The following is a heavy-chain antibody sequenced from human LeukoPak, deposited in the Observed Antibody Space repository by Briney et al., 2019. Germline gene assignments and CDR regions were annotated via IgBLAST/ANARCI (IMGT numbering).Heavy chain of an antibody. V-gene: IGHV4-61*02. Sequence: PSQTLSLTCTVSGGSISSGSYYWSWIRQPAGKGLEWIGRIYTSGSTNYNPSLKSRVTISVDTSKNQFSLKLSSVTAADTAVYYCAREFSYDILTGYYCDAFDIWGQGTMVTVSS. D-gene: IGHD3-9*01. CDR2: IYTSGST. CDR1: GGSISSGSYY. CDR3: AREFSYDILTGYYCDAFDI. J-gene: IGHJ3*02.